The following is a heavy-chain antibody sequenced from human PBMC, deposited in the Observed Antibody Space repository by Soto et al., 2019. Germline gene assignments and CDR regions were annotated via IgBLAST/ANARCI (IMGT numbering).Heavy chain of an antibody. CDR3: TRGLYSTTY. CDR1: GFTFRNYW. CDR2: IKEDGSET. V-gene: IGHV3-7*03. Sequence: GGSLRLSCAASGFTFRNYWMKWVRQAPGKGLEWVANIKEDGSETYYADSVKGRFTISRDNAKNSPFLQMNSLRAEDTALYYCTRGLYSTTYWGQGALVTVSS. J-gene: IGHJ4*02. D-gene: IGHD2-8*01.